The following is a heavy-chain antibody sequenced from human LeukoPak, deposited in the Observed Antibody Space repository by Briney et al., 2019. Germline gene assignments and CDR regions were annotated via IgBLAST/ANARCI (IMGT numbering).Heavy chain of an antibody. Sequence: SETLPLTCTVSGGSISSYYWSWIRQPPGKGLEWIGYIYYSGSTNYNPSLTSRVTISVDTSKNQFSLKLSSVTAADTAVYYCARDDGGLDYWGQGTLVTVSS. V-gene: IGHV4-59*01. CDR3: ARDDGGLDY. CDR1: GGSISSYY. CDR2: IYYSGST. J-gene: IGHJ4*02. D-gene: IGHD3-16*01.